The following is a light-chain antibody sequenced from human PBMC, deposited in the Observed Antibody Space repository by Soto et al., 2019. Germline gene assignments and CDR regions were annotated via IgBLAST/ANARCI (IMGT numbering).Light chain of an antibody. J-gene: IGLJ2*01. CDR2: EVS. Sequence: QSALTHPRSVSGSPGQSVTISCTGTSSDVGGYNYVSWYQQHPGKAPKLMIYEVSKRPSGAPDRFSGSKSGNTASLPISGLQTEDEADYYCCSYAGTYTVLFGGGTKLTVL. V-gene: IGLV2-11*01. CDR3: CSYAGTYTVL. CDR1: SSDVGGYNY.